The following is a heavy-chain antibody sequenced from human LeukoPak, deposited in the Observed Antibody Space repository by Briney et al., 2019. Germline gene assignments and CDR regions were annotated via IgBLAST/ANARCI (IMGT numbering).Heavy chain of an antibody. Sequence: SETLSLTCTVSGGSISSGDYYWSWIRQPPGTGLEWIGYIYYSGSTYYNPSLKSRVTISVDTSKNQFSLKLSSVTAADTAVYYCARGPYYDSSGYYHKRGYFDYWGQGTLVTVSS. CDR1: GGSISSGDYY. V-gene: IGHV4-30-4*01. J-gene: IGHJ4*02. CDR3: ARGPYYDSSGYYHKRGYFDY. CDR2: IYYSGST. D-gene: IGHD3-22*01.